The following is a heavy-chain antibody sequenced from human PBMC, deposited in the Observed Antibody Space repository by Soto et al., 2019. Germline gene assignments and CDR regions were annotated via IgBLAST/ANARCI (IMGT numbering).Heavy chain of an antibody. CDR3: ERGPGGSNDGTFNY. D-gene: IGHD2-15*01. J-gene: IGHJ1*01. CDR1: GFTVSIYW. CDR2: INQDGSEK. V-gene: IGHV3-7*05. Sequence: EVQLVESGGGLVQPGGSLRLSCAASGFTVSIYWMKWVRQTPVKGLEWVANINQDGSEKNYVDSVRGRFTISRDNAKNSLYLQMSSLRAEATAIYYCERGPGGSNDGTFNYWGQGALVTVSS.